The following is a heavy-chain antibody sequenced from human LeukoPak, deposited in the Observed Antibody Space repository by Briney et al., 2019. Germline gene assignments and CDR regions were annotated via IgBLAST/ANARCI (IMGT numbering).Heavy chain of an antibody. CDR3: ARDRDCSSTSCLNYYYYMDV. CDR1: GGTFSSYA. CDR2: IIPIFGTA. V-gene: IGHV1-69*05. J-gene: IGHJ6*03. D-gene: IGHD2-2*01. Sequence: SVKVSCKASGGTFSSYAISWVRQAPGQGLEWMGGIIPIFGTANYAQKFQGRVTITTDESTSTAYMELSSLRSEDTAVYYCARDRDCSSTSCLNYYYYMDVWGKGTTVTVSS.